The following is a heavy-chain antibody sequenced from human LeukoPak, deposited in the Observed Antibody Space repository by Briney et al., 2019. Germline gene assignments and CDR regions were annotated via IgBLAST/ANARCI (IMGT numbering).Heavy chain of an antibody. CDR3: ATYTNWVAGDV. CDR1: GFTFSESR. V-gene: IGHV3-7*01. D-gene: IGHD1-1*01. Sequence: GGSLRLSCAASGFTFSESRMSWVHQAPGQGPEWVAAIKADGSEEDYVDSVKGRFTISRGNAKNSLYLQMNSLRVEDTAVYYYATYTNWVAGDVWGQGTTVSVSS. CDR2: IKADGSEE. J-gene: IGHJ6*02.